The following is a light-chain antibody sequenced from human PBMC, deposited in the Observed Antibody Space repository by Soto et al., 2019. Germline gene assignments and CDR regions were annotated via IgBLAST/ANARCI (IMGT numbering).Light chain of an antibody. CDR2: KNN. V-gene: IGLV1-47*01. J-gene: IGLJ3*02. CDR3: AAWDDSLSGSWV. CDR1: SSNIGSYS. Sequence: QFALTQPPSASGTPGQRVTISCSGSSSNIGSYSVYWYQQLPGSAPTLLISKNNQRPSGVPDRFSGSKSGTSASLAISGLRSEDEADYYCAAWDDSLSGSWVFGGGTKLTVL.